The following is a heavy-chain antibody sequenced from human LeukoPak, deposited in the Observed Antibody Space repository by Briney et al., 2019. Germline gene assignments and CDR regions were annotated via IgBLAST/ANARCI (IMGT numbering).Heavy chain of an antibody. J-gene: IGHJ4*02. CDR3: AKDSNSLVLGVLWPDDY. V-gene: IGHV3-23*01. CDR1: GFSFSSYS. CDR2: ISGSGGST. D-gene: IGHD3-16*01. Sequence: PGGSLRLSCAAYGFSFSSYSMNWVRQAPGKGLEWVSAISGSGGSTYYAASVKGRFTISRDNSKNTLYLQMNSLRAEDTAVYYCAKDSNSLVLGVLWPDDYWGQGTLVTVSS.